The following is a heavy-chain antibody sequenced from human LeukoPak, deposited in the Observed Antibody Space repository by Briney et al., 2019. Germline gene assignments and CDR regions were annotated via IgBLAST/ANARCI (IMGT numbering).Heavy chain of an antibody. J-gene: IGHJ4*02. D-gene: IGHD6-19*01. CDR3: AAAVAGRYYFDY. Sequence: SETLSLTCTVSGGSISSGSYYWSWIRQPAGKGLEWIGRIYTSGSTTYNPSLKSRVTISVDTSKNQFSLKLSSVTAADTAVYYCAAAVAGRYYFDYWGQGTLVTVSS. V-gene: IGHV4-61*02. CDR2: IYTSGST. CDR1: GGSISSGSYY.